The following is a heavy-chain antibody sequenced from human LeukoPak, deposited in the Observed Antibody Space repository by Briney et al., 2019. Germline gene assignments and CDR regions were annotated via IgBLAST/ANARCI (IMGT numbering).Heavy chain of an antibody. CDR2: IKQDGSEK. CDR1: GFTFSSYW. J-gene: IGHJ4*02. CDR3: ARDSTMVRGVITPQFDY. D-gene: IGHD3-10*01. V-gene: IGHV3-7*01. Sequence: PGGYLRLSCAASGFTFSSYWMSWVRPAPGKGLEWVANIKQDGSEKYYVDSVKGRFTISRDNAKNSLYLQMNSLRAEDTAVYYCARDSTMVRGVITPQFDYWGQGTLVTVS.